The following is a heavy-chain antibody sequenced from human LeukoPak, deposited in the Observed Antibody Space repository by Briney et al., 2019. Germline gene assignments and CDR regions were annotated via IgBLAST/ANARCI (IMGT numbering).Heavy chain of an antibody. D-gene: IGHD2/OR15-2a*01. J-gene: IGHJ6*02. CDR2: IYTSGST. V-gene: IGHV4-59*10. CDR1: GGSFSGYY. Sequence: SETLSLTCAVYGGSFSGYYWSWIRQPAGKGLEWIGRIYTSGSTNYNPSLKSRVTMSVDTSKNQFSLKLSSVTAADTAVYYCARGNGGTTKAYYYYYGMDVWGQGTTVTVSS. CDR3: ARGNGGTTKAYYYYYGMDV.